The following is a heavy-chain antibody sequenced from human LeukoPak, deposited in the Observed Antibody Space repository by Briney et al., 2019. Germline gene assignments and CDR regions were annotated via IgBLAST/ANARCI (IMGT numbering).Heavy chain of an antibody. CDR2: ISGSGGST. Sequence: PGGSLRLSCAASGFTFSSYAMSWVRQAPGKGLEWVSAISGSGGSTYYADSVKGRFTISRDNSKNTLYLQMNSLRAEDTAVYYCANDKNPGSWPLYFDYWGQGTLVTVSS. V-gene: IGHV3-23*01. D-gene: IGHD6-13*01. CDR3: ANDKNPGSWPLYFDY. CDR1: GFTFSSYA. J-gene: IGHJ4*02.